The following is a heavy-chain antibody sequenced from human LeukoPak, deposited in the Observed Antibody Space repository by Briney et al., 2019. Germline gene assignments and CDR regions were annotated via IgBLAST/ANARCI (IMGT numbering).Heavy chain of an antibody. CDR3: ARAVDTAMVRWFDP. J-gene: IGHJ5*02. CDR1: GGSISSGGYY. CDR2: IYYSGST. V-gene: IGHV4-31*03. D-gene: IGHD5-18*01. Sequence: SQTLSLTCTVSGGSISSGGYYWSWIRQHPGKGLKWIGYIYYSGSTYYNPPLKSRVTISVDTSKNQFSLKLSSVTAADTAVYYCARAVDTAMVRWFDPWGQGTLVTVSS.